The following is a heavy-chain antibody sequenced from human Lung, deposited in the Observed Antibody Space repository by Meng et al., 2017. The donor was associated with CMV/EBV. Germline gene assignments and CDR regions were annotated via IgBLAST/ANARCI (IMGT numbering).Heavy chain of an antibody. CDR2: IRYDGFIGTDK. CDR3: ARVGYHGSSCYFYYSDY. Sequence: SCTASGFIVSNYGMHWVRHAPGKGLEWVAFIRYDGFIGTDKYYADSVKGRFTISRDNPKNTLYLKMSSLRAEDTAVYYCARVGYHGSSCYFYYSDYXGQGTLVTVSS. D-gene: IGHD3-22*01. J-gene: IGHJ4*02. V-gene: IGHV3-30*02. CDR1: GFIVSNYG.